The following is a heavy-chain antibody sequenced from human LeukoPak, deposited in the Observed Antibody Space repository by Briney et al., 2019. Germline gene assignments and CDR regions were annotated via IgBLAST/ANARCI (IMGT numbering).Heavy chain of an antibody. CDR2: INPNSGGT. V-gene: IGHV1-2*02. D-gene: IGHD3-10*01. CDR1: GYTFTSYG. J-gene: IGHJ5*02. Sequence: ASVNVSCKASGYTFTSYGISWVRQAPGQGLEWMGWINPNSGGTNYAQKFQGRVTMTRDTSISTAYMELSSLRSEDTAVYYCARVALGSGSPNWFDPWGQGTLVTVSS. CDR3: ARVALGSGSPNWFDP.